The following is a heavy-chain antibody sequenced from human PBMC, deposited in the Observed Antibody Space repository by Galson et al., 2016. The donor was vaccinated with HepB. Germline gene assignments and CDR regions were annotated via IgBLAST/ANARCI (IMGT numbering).Heavy chain of an antibody. CDR3: ARAGGYDGYYFDF. J-gene: IGHJ4*02. D-gene: IGHD5-12*01. Sequence: SLRLSCAASGFTFSRHSMTWVRQAPGKGLAWVSSITGSGDSTYYADSVKGRFTLSRDNSKNTLYLQMNSLRADDTAVYYCARAGGYDGYYFDFWGQGALVAVSS. V-gene: IGHV3-23*01. CDR1: GFTFSRHS. CDR2: ITGSGDST.